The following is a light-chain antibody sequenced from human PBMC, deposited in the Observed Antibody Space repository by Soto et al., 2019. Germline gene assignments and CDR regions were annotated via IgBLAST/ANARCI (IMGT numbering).Light chain of an antibody. J-gene: IGLJ3*02. V-gene: IGLV2-14*01. CDR3: SSDTSNSNTV. CDR2: EVS. CDR1: SSDVGGYNY. Sequence: QSALTQPASVSGSPGQSITISCTGTSSDVGGYNYVSWYQQHPGKAPKLMIYEVSNRPSGVSNRFSGSKSGNTASLTISGLQEEDDADYYCSSDTSNSNTVFGGGTKLTVL.